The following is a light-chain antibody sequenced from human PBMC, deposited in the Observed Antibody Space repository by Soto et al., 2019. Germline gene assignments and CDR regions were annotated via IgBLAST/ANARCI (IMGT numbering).Light chain of an antibody. Sequence: QSALTQPASVSGSPGQSITISCTGTSSDIGDYDYVSWYQHLPGKAPKLLIFDVTHRPSGVSDRFSGSKSGNTASLTISGVRHEDEADYYCCSYTDIALDVVFGGGTKVTVL. J-gene: IGLJ2*01. V-gene: IGLV2-14*01. CDR3: CSYTDIALDVV. CDR1: SSDIGDYDY. CDR2: DVT.